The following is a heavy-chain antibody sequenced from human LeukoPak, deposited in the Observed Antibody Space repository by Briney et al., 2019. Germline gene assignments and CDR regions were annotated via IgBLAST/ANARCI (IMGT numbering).Heavy chain of an antibody. CDR3: ARDLQVDIVATIEKHYYYGMDV. J-gene: IGHJ6*02. Sequence: GGSLRLSCVASGFTFSDYYMSWIRQAPGKGLEWVSYISSSGSTIYYADSVKGRFTISRDNAKNSLYLQMNSLRAEDTAVYYCARDLQVDIVATIEKHYYYGMDVWGQGTTVTVSS. D-gene: IGHD5-12*01. CDR2: ISSSGSTI. V-gene: IGHV3-11*01. CDR1: GFTFSDYY.